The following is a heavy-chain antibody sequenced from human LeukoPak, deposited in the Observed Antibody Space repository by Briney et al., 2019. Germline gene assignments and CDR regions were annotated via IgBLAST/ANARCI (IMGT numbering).Heavy chain of an antibody. D-gene: IGHD6-19*01. J-gene: IGHJ4*02. Sequence: SETLSLTCSVSGGSISSGDYYWSWIRQPPGTGLEWIGYIYYSGSTYYNPSLKSRVTISVDTSKNQFSLKLSSVTAADTAVYYCARALGAEIAVAGDYFDYWGQGTLVTVSA. CDR1: GGSISSGDYY. V-gene: IGHV4-30-4*08. CDR3: ARALGAEIAVAGDYFDY. CDR2: IYYSGST.